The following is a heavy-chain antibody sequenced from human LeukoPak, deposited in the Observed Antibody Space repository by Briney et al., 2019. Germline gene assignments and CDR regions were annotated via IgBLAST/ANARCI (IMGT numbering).Heavy chain of an antibody. CDR1: GGSINCDY. J-gene: IGHJ4*02. D-gene: IGHD3-3*01. V-gene: IGHV4-59*01. Sequence: SETLSLTCTVSGGSINCDYWRWIRQPPGRGLEWVGYTSDSGSTNYNPSLRSRVTMSLDTSKNQFSLNLNSVTTADTAVYYCARDHSRSGYYDYWGQGTLATVSS. CDR2: TSDSGST. CDR3: ARDHSRSGYYDY.